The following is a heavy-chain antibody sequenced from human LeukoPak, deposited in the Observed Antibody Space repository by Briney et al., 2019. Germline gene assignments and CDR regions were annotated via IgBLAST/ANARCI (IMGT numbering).Heavy chain of an antibody. D-gene: IGHD5-18*01. J-gene: IGHJ4*02. CDR3: ASIRGYSYGYLGYYFDY. V-gene: IGHV4-39*07. CDR2: IYHSGST. CDR1: GASISSGSYY. Sequence: SETLSLTCTVSGASISSGSYYWGWIRQPPGKGLEWIGSIYHSGSTYYNPSLKSRVTISVDTSKNQFSLKLSSVTAADTAVYYCASIRGYSYGYLGYYFDYWGQGTLVTVSS.